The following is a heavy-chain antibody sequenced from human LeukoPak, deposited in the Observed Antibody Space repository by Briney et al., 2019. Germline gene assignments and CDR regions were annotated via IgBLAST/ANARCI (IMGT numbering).Heavy chain of an antibody. CDR1: GFTFSSYA. CDR3: ARPTGYFDWDGGY. Sequence: AGGSLRLSCAASGFTFSSYAMSWVRQAPGKGLEWVSAISGSGVSTYYADSVKGRFTISRDNSKNTLYLQMNSLRAEDTAVYYCARPTGYFDWDGGYWGQGTLVTVSS. J-gene: IGHJ4*02. V-gene: IGHV3-23*01. D-gene: IGHD3-9*01. CDR2: ISGSGVST.